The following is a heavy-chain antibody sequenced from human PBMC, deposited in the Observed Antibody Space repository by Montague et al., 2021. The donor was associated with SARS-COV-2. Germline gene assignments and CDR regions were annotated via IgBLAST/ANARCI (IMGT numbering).Heavy chain of an antibody. J-gene: IGHJ2*01. CDR1: GGSISSSSYY. Sequence: SETLSLTCTVSGGSISSSSYYWGWIRQPPGKGLEWIGSIYYSGSTYYNPSLKSRVTISVDTSKNQFSLELSSVTAADTAVYYCARDPINRITIFGVVTRGWYFDLWGRGTLVTVSS. CDR2: IYYSGST. D-gene: IGHD3-3*01. V-gene: IGHV4-39*07. CDR3: ARDPINRITIFGVVTRGWYFDL.